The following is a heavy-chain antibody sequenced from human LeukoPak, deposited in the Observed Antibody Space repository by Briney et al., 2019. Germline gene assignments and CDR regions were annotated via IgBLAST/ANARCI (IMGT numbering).Heavy chain of an antibody. D-gene: IGHD2-2*01. J-gene: IGHJ4*02. CDR2: IYHSGST. Sequence: PSGTLSLTCAVSGGSISSSNWWSWVRQPPGKGLEWIGEIYHSGSTNYNPSLKSRVTISVDKSKNQFSLKLSSVTAADTAVYYCARVGWAYCSSTSCYSTYFDYWGQGTLVTVSS. CDR3: ARVGWAYCSSTSCYSTYFDY. V-gene: IGHV4-4*02. CDR1: GGSISSSNW.